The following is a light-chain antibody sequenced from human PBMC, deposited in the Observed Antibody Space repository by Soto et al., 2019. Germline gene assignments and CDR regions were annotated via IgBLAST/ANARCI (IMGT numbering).Light chain of an antibody. J-gene: IGLJ1*01. V-gene: IGLV2-14*01. CDR1: SSDVGGYDY. Sequence: QSVLTQPASVAGSPGQSITISCTGTSSDVGGYDYVSWYQQHPGKAPKLIIYEVNNRPSGVSHRFSGSKSGNTASLTISGLQAEDEADYYCSSYRSSSTYVFGTGTKVTVL. CDR2: EVN. CDR3: SSYRSSSTYV.